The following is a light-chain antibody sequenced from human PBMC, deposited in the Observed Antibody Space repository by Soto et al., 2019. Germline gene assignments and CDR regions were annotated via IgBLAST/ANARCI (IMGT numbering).Light chain of an antibody. CDR3: QSFDSSLSAYV. J-gene: IGLJ1*01. CDR1: SSNIGAGYE. Sequence: QSVLTQPPSVSGAPGQRVTISCTGSSSNIGAGYEVHWYQQLPGTAPKLLIYGNSNRPSGVPDRFSGSKSGTSASLAITGLQAEDEADYYCQSFDSSLSAYVFGTGTRSPS. CDR2: GNS. V-gene: IGLV1-40*01.